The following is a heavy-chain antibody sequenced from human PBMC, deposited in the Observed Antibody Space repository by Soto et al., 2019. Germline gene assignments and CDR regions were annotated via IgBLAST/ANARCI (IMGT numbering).Heavy chain of an antibody. V-gene: IGHV5-51*01. CDR1: GYSFSSFW. Sequence: EVQLVQSGAEVKKPGESLKIFCKAYGYSFSSFWIGWVRQMPGKGLEWLGIIYPGDSDTRYNPSFQGPVTISVDKSINTAYLQWNNLEASDSAMYYCARRGDYFDLWGQGTLVTVSS. J-gene: IGHJ4*02. D-gene: IGHD3-3*01. CDR2: IYPGDSDT. CDR3: ARRGDYFDL.